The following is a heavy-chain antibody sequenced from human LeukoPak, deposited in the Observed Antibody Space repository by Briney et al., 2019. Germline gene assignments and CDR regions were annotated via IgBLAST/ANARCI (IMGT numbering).Heavy chain of an antibody. J-gene: IGHJ4*02. CDR3: ARIGPYCSSTSCSFDY. D-gene: IGHD2-2*01. Sequence: ASETLSLTCTVSGGSISSYYWSWIRQPAGKGLEWIGRIYTSGSTNYNPSLKSRVTMSVDTSKKQFSLKLSSVTAADTAVYYCARIGPYCSSTSCSFDYWGQGTLVTVSS. CDR1: GGSISSYY. CDR2: IYTSGST. V-gene: IGHV4-4*07.